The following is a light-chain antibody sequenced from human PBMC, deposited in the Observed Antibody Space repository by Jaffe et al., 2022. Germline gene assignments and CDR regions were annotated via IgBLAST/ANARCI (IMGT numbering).Light chain of an antibody. J-gene: IGKJ4*01. CDR3: QQRSNWL. V-gene: IGKV3-11*01. Sequence: EIVLTQSPATLSLSPGERATLSCRASQSISTSLAWYQQKPGQAPRLLIYDASNRATGIPARFSGTGSGTDFTLTISSLDPEDFAVYYCQQRSNWLFGGGTKVEIK. CDR2: DAS. CDR1: QSISTS.